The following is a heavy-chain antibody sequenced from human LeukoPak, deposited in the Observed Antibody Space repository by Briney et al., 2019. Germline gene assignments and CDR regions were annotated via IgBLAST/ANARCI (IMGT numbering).Heavy chain of an antibody. CDR2: IIPIFGTA. D-gene: IGHD6-19*01. V-gene: IGHV1-69*06. CDR1: GGTFSSYA. J-gene: IGHJ6*03. CDR3: ARTSYSSGQYYYYYYMDV. Sequence: SVKVSCKASGGTFSSYAISWVRQAPGQGLEWMGGIIPIFGTANYAQKFQGRVTITADKSTSTAYMELSSLRSEDTAVYYCARTSYSSGQYYYYYYMDVWGKGTTVTISS.